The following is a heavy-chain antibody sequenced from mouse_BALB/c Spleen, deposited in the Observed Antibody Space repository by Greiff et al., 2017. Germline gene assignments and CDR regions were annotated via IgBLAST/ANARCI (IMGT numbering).Heavy chain of an antibody. J-gene: IGHJ4*01. CDR2: ISSGGGST. Sequence: DVMLVESGGGLVKPGGSLKLSCAASGFAFSSYDMSWVRQTPEKRLEWVAYISSGGGSTYYPDTVKGRFTISRDNAKNTLYLQMSSLKSKDTAMYYCARVRLPLAMDYWGQGTSVTVSS. V-gene: IGHV5-12-1*01. CDR1: GFAFSSYD. D-gene: IGHD1-2*01. CDR3: ARVRLPLAMDY.